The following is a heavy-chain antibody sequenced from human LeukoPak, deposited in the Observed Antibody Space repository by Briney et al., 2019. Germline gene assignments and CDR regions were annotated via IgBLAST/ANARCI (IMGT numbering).Heavy chain of an antibody. D-gene: IGHD3-22*01. CDR1: GDTFTSYG. CDR2: ISAYNGNT. Sequence: ASVKVSCKATGDTFTSYGISLVRQAPGQGLEWMGWISAYNGNTNYAQKLQGRVTMTTDTSTSTAYMELRSLRSDDTAVYYCARVPAYYDSSGYTQYFQHWGQGTLVTVSS. CDR3: ARVPAYYDSSGYTQYFQH. J-gene: IGHJ1*01. V-gene: IGHV1-18*01.